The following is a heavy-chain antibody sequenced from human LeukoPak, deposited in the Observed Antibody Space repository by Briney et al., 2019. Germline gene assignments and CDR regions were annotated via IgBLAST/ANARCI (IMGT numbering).Heavy chain of an antibody. Sequence: PWGSLRLSCAASGLTFSSYGMHWVRQAPGKGLEWVAVISYDGSNKYYADSVKGRFTISRDNSKNTLYLQMNSLRAEDTAVYYRASDYGDYGSGFDYWGQGTLVTVSS. J-gene: IGHJ4*02. CDR2: ISYDGSNK. V-gene: IGHV3-30*03. CDR1: GLTFSSYG. D-gene: IGHD4-17*01. CDR3: ASDYGDYGSGFDY.